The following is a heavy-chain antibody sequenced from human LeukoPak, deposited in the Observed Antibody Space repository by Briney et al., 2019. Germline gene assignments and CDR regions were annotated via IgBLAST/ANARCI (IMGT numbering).Heavy chain of an antibody. CDR3: ARDRGADSSGYYYRDAFDI. CDR1: GGSISSYY. V-gene: IGHV4-59*01. Sequence: PSETLSLSCTVSGGSISSYYWSWIRQPPGKGLEWIGYIYYSGSTNYNPSLKSRVTISVDTSKNQFSLKLSSVTAADTAVYYCARDRGADSSGYYYRDAFDIWGQGTMVTVSS. D-gene: IGHD3-22*01. J-gene: IGHJ3*02. CDR2: IYYSGST.